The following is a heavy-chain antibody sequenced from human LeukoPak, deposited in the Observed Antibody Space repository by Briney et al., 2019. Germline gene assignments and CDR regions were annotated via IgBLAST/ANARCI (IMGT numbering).Heavy chain of an antibody. D-gene: IGHD2-21*01. Sequence: TPSETLSLTCTVSGGSISSYYWSWIRQPPGKGLEWIGYIYYSGSTSYNPSLKSRVTISVDTSKNQFSLKLSSVTAADTAVYYCARVAGIHIVVERRAFDIWGQGTMVTVSS. V-gene: IGHV4-59*01. CDR2: IYYSGST. CDR3: ARVAGIHIVVERRAFDI. CDR1: GGSISSYY. J-gene: IGHJ3*02.